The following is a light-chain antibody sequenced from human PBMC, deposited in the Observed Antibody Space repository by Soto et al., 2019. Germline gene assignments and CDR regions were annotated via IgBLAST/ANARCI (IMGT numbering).Light chain of an antibody. CDR3: SSDAGNYNYV. J-gene: IGLJ1*01. Sequence: QSVLTQPPSVSGAPGQRVAISCTGSSSNIGAEYDVHRYQQLPGTAPKRLIYGDNNRPSGVPDRFSGSKSGTSASLAITGLQAEDEADYYCSSDAGNYNYVFGTGTKV. CDR1: SSNIGAEYD. V-gene: IGLV1-40*01. CDR2: GDN.